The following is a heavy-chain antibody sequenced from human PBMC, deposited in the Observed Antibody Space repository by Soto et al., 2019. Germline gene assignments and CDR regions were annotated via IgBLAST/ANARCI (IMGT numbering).Heavy chain of an antibody. V-gene: IGHV3-11*06. CDR2: IGTITTFT. D-gene: IGHD2-2*01. CDR3: ARARYSTNNWFCP. CDR1: GFTFSDYY. Sequence: PGGSLRLSCAASGFTFSDYYMNWIRRAPGKGLEWVSYIGTITTFTDYADSVKGRFTISRDNAKNSLYLQMNSLRAEDTAVYYCARARYSTNNWFCPWGQRTRFTVAS. J-gene: IGHJ5*02.